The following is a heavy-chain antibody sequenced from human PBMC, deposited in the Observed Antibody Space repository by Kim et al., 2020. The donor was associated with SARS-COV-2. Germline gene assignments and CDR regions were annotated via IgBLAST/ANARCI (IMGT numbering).Heavy chain of an antibody. D-gene: IGHD2-15*01. Sequence: GGSLRLSCTGSGFTFSSFWMTWVRQAPGKGLEWVANIKEDRSEKYHVDSVKVRFTISRDNARNSLYLQMNSLRVEDTALYSRARDSRYCGNTDCRGDAF. CDR1: GFTFSSFW. CDR3: ARDSRYCGNTDCRGDAF. J-gene: IGHJ3*01. V-gene: IGHV3-7*01. CDR2: IKEDRSEK.